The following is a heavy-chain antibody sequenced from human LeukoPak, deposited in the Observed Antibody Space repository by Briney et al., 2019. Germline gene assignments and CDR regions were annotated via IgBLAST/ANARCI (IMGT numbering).Heavy chain of an antibody. V-gene: IGHV1-2*06. CDR1: GYTFTGYY. J-gene: IGHJ6*02. CDR2: NNANSGGT. D-gene: IGHD2-2*02. Sequence: ASVKVSCKASGYTFTGYYMHLVRRAPGQGLEWMARNNANSGGTNYAQKFQGRVTMTRYTSISTAYIELSRLRSDDTAVYYCARGDCSSTSCYIYYGMDVWGQGTTVTVSS. CDR3: ARGDCSSTSCYIYYGMDV.